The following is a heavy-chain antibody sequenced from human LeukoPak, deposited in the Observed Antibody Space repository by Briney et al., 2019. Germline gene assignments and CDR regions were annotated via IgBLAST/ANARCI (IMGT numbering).Heavy chain of an antibody. CDR1: GYTFTSYY. CDR2: INPSGGST. J-gene: IGHJ6*04. Sequence: ASVKVSCKASGYTFTSYYMHWVRQAPGQGLEWMGIINPSGGSTSYAQKFQGRVTMTRDMSTSTVYMELSSLRSEDTAVYYCALSFTIFGGSDVWGKGTTVTVSS. V-gene: IGHV1-46*01. D-gene: IGHD3-3*01. CDR3: ALSFTIFGGSDV.